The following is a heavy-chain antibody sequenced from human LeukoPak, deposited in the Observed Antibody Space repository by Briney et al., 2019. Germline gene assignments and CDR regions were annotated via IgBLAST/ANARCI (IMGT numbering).Heavy chain of an antibody. D-gene: IGHD1-26*01. CDR1: GFTFSSYS. V-gene: IGHV3-48*01. Sequence: GGSLRLSCEASGFTFSSYSMNWARQAPGKGLEWISYISTSTTTIYYANSVKGRFTISRDNAKKSLYLQMNSLRVEDTGVYYCASWGEGALDNWGQGTLVTVSS. CDR2: ISTSTTTI. J-gene: IGHJ4*02. CDR3: ASWGEGALDN.